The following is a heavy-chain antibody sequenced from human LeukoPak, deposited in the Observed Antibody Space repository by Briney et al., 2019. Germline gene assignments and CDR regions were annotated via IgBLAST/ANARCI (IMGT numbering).Heavy chain of an antibody. CDR2: ISAYNGNT. V-gene: IGHV1-18*01. CDR3: ARDSRYCSSTSCYAWRAFDI. CDR1: GYTFTSYG. J-gene: IGHJ3*02. D-gene: IGHD2-2*01. Sequence: ASVTVSCKASGYTFTSYGISWVRQAPGHGLEWMGWISAYNGNTNYAQKLQGRVTMTTDTSTSTAYMELRSLRSEDTAVYYCARDSRYCSSTSCYAWRAFDIWGQGTMVTVSS.